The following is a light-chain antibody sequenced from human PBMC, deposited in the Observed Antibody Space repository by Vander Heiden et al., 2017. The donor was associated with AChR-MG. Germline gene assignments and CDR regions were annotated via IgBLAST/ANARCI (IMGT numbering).Light chain of an antibody. CDR1: SDINLDTYI. CDR2: YKSDSDK. CDR3: SIWYSYSVV. Sequence: QPVLTQPTSLSASPGASARFTCTLRSDINLDTYIIYWYQQKPGSPPRYLLKYKSDSDKQQGSGVPSRFSGSKDASTNAGLLLISGLQSEDEADYYCSIWYSYSVVFGGGTKLTVL. J-gene: IGLJ2*01. V-gene: IGLV5-39*01.